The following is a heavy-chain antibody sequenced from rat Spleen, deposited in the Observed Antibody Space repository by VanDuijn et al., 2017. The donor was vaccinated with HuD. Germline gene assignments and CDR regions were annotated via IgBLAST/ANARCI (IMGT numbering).Heavy chain of an antibody. CDR1: GFTFNNFW. Sequence: EVQLVESGGGLVQPGGSLILSCVASGFTFNNFWMTWIRQAPGKGLEWVATITHIDGSTYYPDSVKGRFTVSRDNAKSILYLQMVSLRSEDTATYYCARYGSFDNWFAYWGQGTLVTVSS. V-gene: IGHV5-31*01. CDR2: ITHIDGST. D-gene: IGHD1-12*02. CDR3: ARYGSFDNWFAY. J-gene: IGHJ3*01.